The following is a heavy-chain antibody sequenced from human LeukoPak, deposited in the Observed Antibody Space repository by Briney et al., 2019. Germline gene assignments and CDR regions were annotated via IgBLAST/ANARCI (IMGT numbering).Heavy chain of an antibody. CDR3: AREWVAGYKFYYYYYGMDV. J-gene: IGHJ6*02. V-gene: IGHV3-23*01. D-gene: IGHD6-19*01. Sequence: GGSLRLSCGASGFTFSANALSWVRQAPGKGPEWVSTIYDGGSNTNYADSVKGRFTISRDNSKNTLYLQMNSLRAEDTAVYYCAREWVAGYKFYYYYYGMDVWGQGTTVTVSS. CDR1: GFTFSANA. CDR2: IYDGGSNT.